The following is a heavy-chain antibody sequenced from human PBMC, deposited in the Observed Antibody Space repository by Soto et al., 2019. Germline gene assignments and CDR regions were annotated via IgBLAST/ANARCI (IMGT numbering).Heavy chain of an antibody. D-gene: IGHD3-22*01. V-gene: IGHV4-59*01. J-gene: IGHJ4*02. CDR1: GGSIGGYY. CDR3: AREMRRDYYDSSGSSFDY. Sequence: GDSSETLSLTCTVSGGSIGGYYWGWIRQPPGKGLEWIGYIYYSGSTKYNPSLRSRVTISVDTSKNQFSLKLSYVTAADTAVYYCAREMRRDYYDSSGSSFDYWGQGTLVTVSS. CDR2: IYYSGST.